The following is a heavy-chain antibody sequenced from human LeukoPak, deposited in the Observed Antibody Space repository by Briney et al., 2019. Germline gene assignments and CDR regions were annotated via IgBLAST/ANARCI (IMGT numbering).Heavy chain of an antibody. D-gene: IGHD4-17*01. CDR1: GFTYSSYS. Sequence: NPGGSARLSCAASGFTYSSYSMKWLREARGKGGEGVSSISSSSSYIYYADSVKGRFTISRDNAKNSLYLQMNSVRAEDTAVYYCARDQKGEDYGDYYYYYMDVWGKGTTVTVCS. V-gene: IGHV3-21*01. CDR2: ISSSSSYI. CDR3: ARDQKGEDYGDYYYYYMDV. J-gene: IGHJ6*03.